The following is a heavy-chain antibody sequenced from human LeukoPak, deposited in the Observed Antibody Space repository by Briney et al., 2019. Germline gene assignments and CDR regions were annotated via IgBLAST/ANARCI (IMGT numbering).Heavy chain of an antibody. CDR1: GFTFSSYA. CDR3: AKALRYYYGSGSSLYYFDY. CDR2: ISYDGSNK. D-gene: IGHD3-10*01. Sequence: GGSLRLSCAASGFTFSSYAMHWVRQAPGKGLEWVAFISYDGSNKYYADSVKGRFTVSRDNSKNTISLEMNSLRAEDTAVYYCAKALRYYYGSGSSLYYFDYWGQGTLVTVSS. V-gene: IGHV3-30*04. J-gene: IGHJ4*02.